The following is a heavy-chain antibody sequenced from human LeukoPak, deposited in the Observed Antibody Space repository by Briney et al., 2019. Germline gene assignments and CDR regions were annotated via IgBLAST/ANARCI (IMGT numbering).Heavy chain of an antibody. Sequence: GESLKISCKGSGYNFNTYWVAWVRQLPGKGLEWMGIIRPMNSDVRYSPSFQGQVTISADKSISTAYLQWSSLKASDTAMYYCARRLGYCSSTSCYAWFDPWGQGTLVTVSS. D-gene: IGHD2-2*01. V-gene: IGHV5-51*01. CDR1: GYNFNTYW. J-gene: IGHJ5*02. CDR2: IRPMNSDV. CDR3: ARRLGYCSSTSCYAWFDP.